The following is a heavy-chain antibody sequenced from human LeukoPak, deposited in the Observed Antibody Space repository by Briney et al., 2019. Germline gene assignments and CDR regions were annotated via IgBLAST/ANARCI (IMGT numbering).Heavy chain of an antibody. Sequence: PSETLSLTCTVSGDSISSYYWSWIRQPAGKGLEWIGLIYTSGSTNYNPSLKSRVTMSVDTSKSQFSLKLTSVTAADTAVYYCARVATGAFDIWGQGTMVTVSS. D-gene: IGHD5-12*01. V-gene: IGHV4-4*07. J-gene: IGHJ3*02. CDR3: ARVATGAFDI. CDR2: IYTSGST. CDR1: GDSISSYY.